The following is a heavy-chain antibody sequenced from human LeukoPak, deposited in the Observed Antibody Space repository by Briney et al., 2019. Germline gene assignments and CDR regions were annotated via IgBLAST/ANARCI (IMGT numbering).Heavy chain of an antibody. V-gene: IGHV4-61*08. Sequence: SQTLSLTCAVSGGSISSGGYSWSWIRQPPGKGLEWIGYIYYSGSTNYNPSLKSRVTISVDTSKNQFSLKLSSVTAADTAVYYCARYLDGSGSYYKGVGNFDYWGQGTLVTVSS. D-gene: IGHD3-10*01. CDR2: IYYSGST. CDR1: GGSISSGGYS. CDR3: ARYLDGSGSYYKGVGNFDY. J-gene: IGHJ4*02.